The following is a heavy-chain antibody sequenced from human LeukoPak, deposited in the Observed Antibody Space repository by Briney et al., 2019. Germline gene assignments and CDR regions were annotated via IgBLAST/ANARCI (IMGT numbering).Heavy chain of an antibody. V-gene: IGHV1-69*04. CDR1: GGTFSSYA. CDR2: IIPILGIA. J-gene: IGHJ6*02. CDR3: ARYNWNYGAAAEYYGMDV. Sequence: SVTLSRKASGGTFSSYAISWVRQAPGQGLEWMGRIIPILGIANYAQKFQGRVTITADKSTSTAYMELSSLRSEDTAVYYCARYNWNYGAAAEYYGMDVWGQGTTVPVSS. D-gene: IGHD1-7*01.